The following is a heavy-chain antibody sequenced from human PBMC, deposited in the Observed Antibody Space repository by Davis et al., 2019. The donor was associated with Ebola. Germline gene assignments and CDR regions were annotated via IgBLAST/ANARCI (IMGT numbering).Heavy chain of an antibody. Sequence: LSLTCTVSGGSISSGGYYWSWIRQAPGKGLEWVSYISSSSSYTNYADSVKGRFTISRDNAKNSLYLQMNSLRAEDTAVYYCARTIAVAGPGSWGQGTLVTVSS. CDR1: GGSISSGGYY. CDR3: ARTIAVAGPGS. V-gene: IGHV3-11*06. J-gene: IGHJ5*02. D-gene: IGHD6-19*01. CDR2: ISSSSSYT.